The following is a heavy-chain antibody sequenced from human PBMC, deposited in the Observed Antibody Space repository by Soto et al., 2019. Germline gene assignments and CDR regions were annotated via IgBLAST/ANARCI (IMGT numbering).Heavy chain of an antibody. CDR2: ISSNGVGT. CDR1: GFTLSGYA. D-gene: IGHD6-19*01. J-gene: IGHJ5*02. V-gene: IGHV3-64*01. Sequence: GGSLRLSCAASGFTLSGYAMDWFRQAPGKGLEYVSGISSNGVGTYYANSVQGRFTISRDNSKNTLYLQMNSLRAEDTAVYYCARSNSSGWYVGDVRGNWFDPWGQGTLVTVSS. CDR3: ARSNSSGWYVGDVRGNWFDP.